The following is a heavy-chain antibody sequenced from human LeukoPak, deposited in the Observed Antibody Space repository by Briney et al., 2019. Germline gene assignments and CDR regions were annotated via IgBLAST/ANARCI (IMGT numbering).Heavy chain of an antibody. CDR1: GYTFTSYA. D-gene: IGHD3-3*01. J-gene: IGHJ4*02. CDR3: ARGHSLLRFLEWLFFSY. Sequence: GASVTVSCKASGYTFTSYAMHWVRQAPGQRLEWMGWINAGNGNTKYSQKFQGRVTITRDTSASTAYMELSSLRSEDTAVYYCARGHSLLRFLEWLFFSYWGQGTLVTVSS. V-gene: IGHV1-3*01. CDR2: INAGNGNT.